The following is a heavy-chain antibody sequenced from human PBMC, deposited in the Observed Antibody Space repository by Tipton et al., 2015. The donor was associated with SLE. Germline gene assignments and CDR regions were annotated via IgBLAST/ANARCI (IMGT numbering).Heavy chain of an antibody. CDR3: ERDVPAPTGGV. CDR2: IYHSGTT. CDR1: GDSSTANKYY. Sequence: GLVKPSETLSLTCTLSGDSSTANKYYWGWIRQPPGKGLEWIGSIYHSGTTYYNPSLKTRVTISVDTSKNQFSLKMNSVTAADTAVYYCERDVPAPTGGVWGHGTLVTVSS. V-gene: IGHV4-39*07. D-gene: IGHD7-27*01. J-gene: IGHJ4*01.